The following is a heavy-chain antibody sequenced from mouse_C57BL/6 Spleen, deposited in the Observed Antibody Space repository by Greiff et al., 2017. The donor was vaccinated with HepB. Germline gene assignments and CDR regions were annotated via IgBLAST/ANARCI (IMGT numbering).Heavy chain of an antibody. CDR2: IYPGSGST. V-gene: IGHV1-55*01. D-gene: IGHD1-1*01. CDR1: GYTFTSYW. J-gene: IGHJ3*01. CDR3: ARRYYGSSYVAWFAY. Sequence: VKLQQPGAELVKPGASVKMSCKASGYTFTSYWITWVKQRPGQGLEWIGDIYPGSGSTNYNEKFKSKATLTVDTSSSTAYMQLSSLTSEDSAVYYCARRYYGSSYVAWFAYWGQGTLVTVSA.